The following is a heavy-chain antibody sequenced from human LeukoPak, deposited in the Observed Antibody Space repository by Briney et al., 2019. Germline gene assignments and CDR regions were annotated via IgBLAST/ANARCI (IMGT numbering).Heavy chain of an antibody. J-gene: IGHJ1*01. CDR1: GGSISSSSYY. D-gene: IGHD3-22*01. CDR2: IYYSGST. V-gene: IGHV4-39*07. CDR3: ARWRTPYDSSGYQGKYFQH. Sequence: SETLSLTCTVSGGSISSSSYYWGWIRQPPGKGLEWIGSIYYSGSTYYNPSLKSRVTISVDTSKNQFSLKLSSVTAADTAVYYCARWRTPYDSSGYQGKYFQHWGQGTLVTVSS.